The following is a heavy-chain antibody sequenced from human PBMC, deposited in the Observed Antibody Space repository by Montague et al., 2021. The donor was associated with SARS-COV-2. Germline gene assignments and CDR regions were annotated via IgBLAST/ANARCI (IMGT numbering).Heavy chain of an antibody. J-gene: IGHJ5*02. D-gene: IGHD2-15*01. CDR1: GDSVSGNSAA. CDR2: TYYRSQWYN. CDR3: ARSQHCGGGRCYSLSWFDP. V-gene: IGHV6-1*01. Sequence: SAISGDSVSGNSAAWDWIRQSPSRGLEWLGGTYYRSQWYNDYAVSVGSRIAINPDTSKNHFSLQLDSVTPEDTAVYYCARSQHCGGGRCYSLSWFDPWGQGTLVIVSS.